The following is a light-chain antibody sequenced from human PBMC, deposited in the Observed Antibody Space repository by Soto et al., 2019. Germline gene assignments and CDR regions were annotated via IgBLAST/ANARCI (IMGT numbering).Light chain of an antibody. CDR1: QSVSSY. CDR2: DAS. Sequence: EIVLTQSPATLSLSPGERATLSCRASQSVSSYLAWYQQKPGQAPRLLIYDASNRATGIPARFSGSGSGKDFTLTISSLEPEDFAVYYCQQRSSVPDTFGQGTKLEIK. CDR3: QQRSSVPDT. J-gene: IGKJ2*01. V-gene: IGKV3-11*01.